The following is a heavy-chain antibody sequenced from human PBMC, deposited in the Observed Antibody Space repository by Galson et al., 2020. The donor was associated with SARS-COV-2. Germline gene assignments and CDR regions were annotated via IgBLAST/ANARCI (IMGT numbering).Heavy chain of an antibody. CDR1: GFTFSNAW. Sequence: GESLKISCAASGFTFSNAWMSWVRQAPGKGLEWVGRVKSKTEGGTTDYAAPVKGRFIISRDDSKNTLYLQMDSLKTEDTAVYYCTGTTVTVQWDFWGQGTQVTVSS. J-gene: IGHJ4*02. D-gene: IGHD4-17*01. CDR3: TGTTVTVQWDF. CDR2: VKSKTEGGTT. V-gene: IGHV3-15*01.